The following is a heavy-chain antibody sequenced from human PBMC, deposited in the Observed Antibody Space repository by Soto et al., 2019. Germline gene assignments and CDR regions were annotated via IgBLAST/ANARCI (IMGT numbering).Heavy chain of an antibody. V-gene: IGHV4-59*01. D-gene: IGHD7-27*01. CDR1: GGSISTSY. Sequence: QVQLQESGTGLVKPSETLSLTCTVSGGSISTSYWSWIRQPPGKGLEWIGYIFYSGSTAYNPSLRSRVTISLDTSKTQLSLKLTSVTAADTAVYYCARDSGHGNAWDWGQGSLVTVSS. J-gene: IGHJ4*02. CDR2: IFYSGST. CDR3: ARDSGHGNAWD.